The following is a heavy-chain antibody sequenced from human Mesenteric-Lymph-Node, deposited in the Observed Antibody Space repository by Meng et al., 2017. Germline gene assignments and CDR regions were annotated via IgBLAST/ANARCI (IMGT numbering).Heavy chain of an antibody. Sequence: GESLKISCAASGFTFRTYAMNWVRQAPGKGLEWVAVISYDGRNDYVDSVKGRFTISRDNDNNMLYLQMGSLRAEDTAVYYCATEDHWSGSLNSDFGMNVWGQGTTVTVSS. V-gene: IGHV3-30*04. J-gene: IGHJ6*02. CDR3: ATEDHWSGSLNSDFGMNV. CDR1: GFTFRTYA. CDR2: ISYDGRN. D-gene: IGHD3-3*01.